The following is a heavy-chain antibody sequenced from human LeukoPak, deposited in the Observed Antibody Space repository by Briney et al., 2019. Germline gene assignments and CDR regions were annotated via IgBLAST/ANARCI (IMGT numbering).Heavy chain of an antibody. Sequence: GESLRLSCAASGFTFDDYAMHWVRQAPGKGLEWVSLISWDGGSTYYADSVKGRFTISRDNSKNSLYLQMNSLRAEDTALYYCARNWNPDYWGQGTLVTVSS. CDR3: ARNWNPDY. D-gene: IGHD1-1*01. J-gene: IGHJ4*02. CDR2: ISWDGGST. V-gene: IGHV3-43D*03. CDR1: GFTFDDYA.